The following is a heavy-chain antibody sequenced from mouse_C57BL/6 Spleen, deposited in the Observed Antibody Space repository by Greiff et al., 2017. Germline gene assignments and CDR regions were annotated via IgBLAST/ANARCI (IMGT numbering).Heavy chain of an antibody. V-gene: IGHV1-53*01. CDR1: GYTFTSYW. Sequence: VQLQQPGTELVKPGASVKLSCKASGYTFTSYWMHWVKQRPGQGLEWIGNINPSNGGTNYNEKFKSKATLTVDKSSSTAYMQLSSLTSADSAVYYCARDRAPDLTWFAYWGQGTLVTVSA. CDR3: ARDRAPDLTWFAY. CDR2: INPSNGGT. D-gene: IGHD3-1*01. J-gene: IGHJ3*01.